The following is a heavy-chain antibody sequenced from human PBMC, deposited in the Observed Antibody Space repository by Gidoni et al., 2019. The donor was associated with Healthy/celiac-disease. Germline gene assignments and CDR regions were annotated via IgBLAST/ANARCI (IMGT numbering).Heavy chain of an antibody. D-gene: IGHD3-3*01. V-gene: IGHV1-8*01. J-gene: IGHJ6*03. Sequence: QVQLVQSGAEVKKPGASVKVSCKATGYTFTSYDINWVRQATGQGLEWMGWMNPNSGNTGYAQKFQGRVTMTRTTSLSTAYMELSSLRSEETAVYYCARVRSRITIFGVVIKGYYYYYMDVWGKGTTVTVSS. CDR3: ARVRSRITIFGVVIKGYYYYYMDV. CDR1: GYTFTSYD. CDR2: MNPNSGNT.